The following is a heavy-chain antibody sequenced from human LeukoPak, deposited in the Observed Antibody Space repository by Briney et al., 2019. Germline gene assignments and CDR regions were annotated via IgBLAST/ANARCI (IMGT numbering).Heavy chain of an antibody. CDR2: IYPKNGGT. CDR1: AYSFTAYY. CDR3: ARYSPRNYFHP. Sequence: GASVRVSCTASAYSFTAYYLHWVRQAPGQGPEWMGWIYPKNGGTQDAETFEGRVTMTRDTAITTAYMELSRLRSDDTAVYYWARYSPRNYFHPGGQGPGVSVS. D-gene: IGHD1-7*01. V-gene: IGHV1-2*02. J-gene: IGHJ5*02.